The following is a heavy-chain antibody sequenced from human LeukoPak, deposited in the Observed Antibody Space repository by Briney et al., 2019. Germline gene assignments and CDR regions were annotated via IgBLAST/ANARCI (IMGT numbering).Heavy chain of an antibody. CDR1: GYTFTSYY. CDR2: INPSGGST. D-gene: IGHD3-10*01. V-gene: IGHV1-46*01. Sequence: ASVTVSFTASGYTFTSYYMHWVRQAPGQGLEWMGIINPSGGSTSYAEKFQGRVTMTRDTSTSTVYMELSSLRSEDTAVYYCARGGVIRPLWYWGQGTLVTVSS. CDR3: ARGGVIRPLWY. J-gene: IGHJ4*02.